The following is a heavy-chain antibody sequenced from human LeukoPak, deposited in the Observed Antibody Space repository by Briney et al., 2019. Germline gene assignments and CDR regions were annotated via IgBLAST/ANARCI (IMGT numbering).Heavy chain of an antibody. CDR3: AKGSSYTSGWSAEYFQH. CDR2: ISWNSGSI. D-gene: IGHD6-19*01. CDR1: GFTFDDYA. Sequence: TGGSLRLSCAASGFTFDDYAMHWVRQAPGKGLEWVSGISWNSGSIAYADSVKGRFTISRDNAKNSLYLQMSSLRPEDTAFYYCAKGSSYTSGWSAEYFQHWGQGTLVTVSS. V-gene: IGHV3-9*01. J-gene: IGHJ1*01.